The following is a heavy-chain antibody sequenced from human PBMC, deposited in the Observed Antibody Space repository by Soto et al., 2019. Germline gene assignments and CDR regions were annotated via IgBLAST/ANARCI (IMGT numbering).Heavy chain of an antibody. CDR3: TRTVSSAGGDY. CDR2: IRSKANSYAT. J-gene: IGHJ4*02. Sequence: EVQLVESGGGLVQPGGSLKLSCAASGFTFSGSAMHWVRQASGKGLEWVGRIRSKANSYATAYAASVKGRFTISRDDSKNTAYLQMNSLKTEDTAVYYCTRTVSSAGGDYWGQGTLVTVSS. D-gene: IGHD1-20*01. V-gene: IGHV3-73*01. CDR1: GFTFSGSA.